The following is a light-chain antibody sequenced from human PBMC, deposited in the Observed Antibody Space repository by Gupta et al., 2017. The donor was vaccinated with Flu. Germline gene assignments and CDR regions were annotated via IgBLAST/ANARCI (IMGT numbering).Light chain of an antibody. Sequence: IQCKASQSVLSTSHNKDFLAWYQQKAGQPPRLLMFWASTRESGVPDRFSGGGSGTDFTLTITNVRPEDVAVYYCQQYYGITTFGQGTRLEIK. CDR2: WAS. J-gene: IGKJ5*01. CDR1: QSVLSTSHNKDF. CDR3: QQYYGITT. V-gene: IGKV4-1*01.